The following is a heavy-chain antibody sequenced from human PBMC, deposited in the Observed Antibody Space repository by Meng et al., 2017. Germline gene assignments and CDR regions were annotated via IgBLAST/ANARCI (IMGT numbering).Heavy chain of an antibody. CDR2: ISSSGSTI. CDR1: GFTFSSYE. J-gene: IGHJ6*02. CDR3: AHRRALPDYYYGMDV. V-gene: IGHV3-48*03. Sequence: GESLKISCAASGFTFSSYEMNWVRQAPGKGLEWVSYISSSGSTIYYADSVKGRFTITKDTSKNQVVLTMTNMDPVDTATYYCAHRRALPDYYYGMDVWGQGTTVTVSS.